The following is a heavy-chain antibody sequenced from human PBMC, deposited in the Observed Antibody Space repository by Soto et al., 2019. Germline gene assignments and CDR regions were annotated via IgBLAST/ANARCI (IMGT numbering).Heavy chain of an antibody. J-gene: IGHJ4*02. CDR2: INAGNGNT. CDR1: GYTFTSYA. D-gene: IGHD3-16*02. V-gene: IGHV1-3*01. CDR3: ARDYVWGSYRSDFDY. Sequence: ASVKVSCKASGYTFTSYAMHWVRQAPGQRLEWMGWINAGNGNTKYSQKFQGRVTITRDTSASTAYMELSSLRSEDTAVYYCARDYVWGSYRSDFDYWGQGTLVTVSS.